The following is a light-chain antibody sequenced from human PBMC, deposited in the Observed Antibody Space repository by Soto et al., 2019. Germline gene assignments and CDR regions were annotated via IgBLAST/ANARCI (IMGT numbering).Light chain of an antibody. CDR2: GAS. CDR3: QQYLVTPWT. CDR1: QSVTGNY. Sequence: EIVFTQSPVTLSLSPGERATLSCTASQSVTGNYLAWYQQKPGQAPRLLIHGASNRATGIPDRFSGSGSGTDFTLTIGRLEPEDFAVYYCQQYLVTPWTFGQGTKVDIK. V-gene: IGKV3-20*01. J-gene: IGKJ1*01.